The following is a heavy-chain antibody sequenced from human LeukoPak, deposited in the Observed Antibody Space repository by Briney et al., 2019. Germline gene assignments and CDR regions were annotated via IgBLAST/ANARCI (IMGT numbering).Heavy chain of an antibody. Sequence: GASVKVSCKASGYTFTSYDIDWVRQATGQGLEWMGWMNPNSGNTGYAQKFQGRVTMTRDTSTSTVYMELSSLRSEDTAVYYCASSTGTRFLSDYWGQGTLVTVSS. CDR2: MNPNSGNT. J-gene: IGHJ4*02. CDR1: GYTFTSYD. D-gene: IGHD1-7*01. V-gene: IGHV1-8*02. CDR3: ASSTGTRFLSDY.